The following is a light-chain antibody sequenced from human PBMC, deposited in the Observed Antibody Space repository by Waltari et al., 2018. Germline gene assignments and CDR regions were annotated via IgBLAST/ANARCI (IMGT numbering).Light chain of an antibody. CDR2: DVS. CDR1: SSDVGGYNY. V-gene: IGLV2-14*03. CDR3: SSDATTSPYV. Sequence: QSALTQPASVAGSPGQSITVSCTGTSSDVGGYNYVSWYQQHPGTAPKLIIYDVSNRPSGVSDRFSCPEAGPTASLTISGLQAEDEADYYGSSDATTSPYVFGSGTKVTVL. J-gene: IGLJ1*01.